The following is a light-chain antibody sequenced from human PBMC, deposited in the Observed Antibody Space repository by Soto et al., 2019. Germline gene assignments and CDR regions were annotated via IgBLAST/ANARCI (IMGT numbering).Light chain of an antibody. CDR2: GAS. Sequence: EIVLTQSPATLSVSPGERATLFCRASQGISTLLAWYQQKPGQAPRLLIYGASTRATGIPARFSGSGSGTEFTLTISSLQSEDFAVYYCQQYNNWPPITFGQGTRLEIK. CDR3: QQYNNWPPIT. J-gene: IGKJ5*01. CDR1: QGISTL. V-gene: IGKV3-15*01.